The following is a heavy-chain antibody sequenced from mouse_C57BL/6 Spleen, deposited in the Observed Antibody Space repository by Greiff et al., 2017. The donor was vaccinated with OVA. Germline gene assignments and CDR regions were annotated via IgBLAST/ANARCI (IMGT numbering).Heavy chain of an antibody. V-gene: IGHV7-3*01. D-gene: IGHD3-3*01. Sequence: EVKLVESGGGLVQPGGSLSLSCAASGFTFTDYYMSWVRQPPGKALEWLGFIRNKANGYTTEYSASVKGRFTISRDNSQSILYLQMNALRAEDSATYYCARYGGPFDVWGTGTTVTVSS. CDR2: IRNKANGYTT. J-gene: IGHJ1*03. CDR3: ARYGGPFDV. CDR1: GFTFTDYY.